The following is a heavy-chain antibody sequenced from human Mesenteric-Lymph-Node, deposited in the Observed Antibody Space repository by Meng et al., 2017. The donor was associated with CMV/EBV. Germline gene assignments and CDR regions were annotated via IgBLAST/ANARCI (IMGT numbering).Heavy chain of an antibody. CDR3: ARALSTSRTSPMGY. CDR1: GFTFGAYT. J-gene: IGHJ4*02. V-gene: IGHV3-48*04. CDR2: ISSSGETI. Sequence: GGSLRLSCAASGFTFGAYTLSWVRQAPGKGLEWVSYISSSGETIYYADSVRGRFIISRDNANNSLYLQMNSLRAEDTAVYYCARALSTSRTSPMGYWGQGTLVTVSS. D-gene: IGHD2-2*01.